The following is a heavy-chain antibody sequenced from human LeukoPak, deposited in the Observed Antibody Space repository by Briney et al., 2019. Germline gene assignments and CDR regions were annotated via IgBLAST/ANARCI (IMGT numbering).Heavy chain of an antibody. CDR1: GYTFTSST. Sequence: ASVTVSCKASGYTFTSSTMNWVRQAPGQGLEWMGWININTGNPTYAQGFTGRFVFSLDTSVSTAYLQISSLKAEDTAVYYCARVVRGVMNFLCMDVWGQGTTVTVSS. J-gene: IGHJ6*02. CDR3: ARVVRGVMNFLCMDV. D-gene: IGHD3-10*01. CDR2: ININTGNP. V-gene: IGHV7-4-1*02.